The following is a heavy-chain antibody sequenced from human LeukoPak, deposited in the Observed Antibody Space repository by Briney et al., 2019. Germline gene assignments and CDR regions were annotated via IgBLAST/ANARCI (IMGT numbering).Heavy chain of an antibody. CDR1: GASVNTGSYY. J-gene: IGHJ6*02. CDR3: ARTRWRGMDV. Sequence: SETLSLTCTVSGASVNTGSYYWSWLRQPPGEGLEWIGNIYYSGTTNYNPSLKSRVTMSVGTSKNQFSLKLSSVTAADTAVYYCARTRWRGMDVWGQGTTVTVSS. V-gene: IGHV4-61*01. D-gene: IGHD5-24*01. CDR2: IYYSGTT.